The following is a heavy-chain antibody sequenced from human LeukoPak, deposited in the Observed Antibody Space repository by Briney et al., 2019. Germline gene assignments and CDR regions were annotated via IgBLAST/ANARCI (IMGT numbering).Heavy chain of an antibody. D-gene: IGHD3-22*01. CDR2: IYSGGST. CDR1: GFTVSSNY. CDR3: ASGTYYYDSSGYPFDY. Sequence: GGSLRLSCAASGFTVSSNYMSWVRQAPGKGLEWVSVIYSGGSTYYADSVKGRFTISRDNSKNTLYLQMNSLRAEDTAVYYCASGTYYYDSSGYPFDYWAREPWSPSPQ. J-gene: IGHJ4*02. V-gene: IGHV3-53*01.